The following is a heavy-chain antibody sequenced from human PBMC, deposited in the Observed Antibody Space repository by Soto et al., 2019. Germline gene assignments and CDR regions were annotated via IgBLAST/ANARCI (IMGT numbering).Heavy chain of an antibody. CDR2: ISDDGTNK. CDR1: GFTFSSYA. J-gene: IGHJ4*02. D-gene: IGHD4-17*01. CDR3: XXXLTTTVTAMGY. Sequence: QVQLEESGGGVVQPGRSLRLSCKGSGFTFSSYAIQWVRQAPGKGLEWVAAISDDGTNKHTADSVKGRFTISRDNSRNTVYLQVNSLRVEDXXXXXXXXXLTTTVTAMGYWGQGTPV. V-gene: IGHV3-30-3*01.